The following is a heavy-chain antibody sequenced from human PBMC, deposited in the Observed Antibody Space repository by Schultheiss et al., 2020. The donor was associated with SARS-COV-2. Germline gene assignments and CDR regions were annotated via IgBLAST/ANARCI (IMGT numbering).Heavy chain of an antibody. CDR3: ATSYSGNYVLDF. CDR1: GGSISSYY. V-gene: IGHV4-59*12. CDR2: IYYSGST. Sequence: SETLSLTCTVSGGSISSYYWGWIRQPPGKGLEWIGSIYYSGSTNYNPSLKSRVTMSVDTSKNQFSLKLSSVTAADTAVYYCATSYSGNYVLDFWGQGTLVTVSS. D-gene: IGHD1-26*01. J-gene: IGHJ4*02.